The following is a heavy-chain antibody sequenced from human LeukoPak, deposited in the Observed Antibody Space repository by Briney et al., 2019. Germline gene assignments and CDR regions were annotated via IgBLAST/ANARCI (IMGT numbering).Heavy chain of an antibody. Sequence: ASVKVSCKASGYTFTSYDINWVRQATGQGLEWMGWMNPNTGNTGYAQKFQGRVTMTRNTSISTAYMELSSLRSEDTAVYYCARVRKLRYFDWLLYWGQGTLVTVSS. CDR3: ARVRKLRYFDWLLY. D-gene: IGHD3-9*01. J-gene: IGHJ4*02. CDR2: MNPNTGNT. CDR1: GYTFTSYD. V-gene: IGHV1-8*01.